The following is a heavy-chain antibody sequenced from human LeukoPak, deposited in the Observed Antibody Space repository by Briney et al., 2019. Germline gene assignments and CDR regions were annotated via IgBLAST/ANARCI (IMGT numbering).Heavy chain of an antibody. CDR1: GYTFTSYG. J-gene: IGHJ6*02. D-gene: IGHD5-24*01. Sequence: ASVKVSCKASGYTFTSYGISWVRQAPGQGLEWMGRIIPILGIANYAQKFQGRVTITADKSTSTAYMELSSLRSEDTAVYYCARASRGGYNPYYYGMDVWGQGTTVTVSS. CDR3: ARASRGGYNPYYYGMDV. CDR2: IIPILGIA. V-gene: IGHV1-69*04.